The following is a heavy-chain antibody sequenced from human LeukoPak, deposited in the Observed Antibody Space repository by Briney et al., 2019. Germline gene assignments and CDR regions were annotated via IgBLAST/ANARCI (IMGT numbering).Heavy chain of an antibody. V-gene: IGHV3-21*01. D-gene: IGHD7-27*01. J-gene: IGHJ4*02. CDR1: GFIFSSYT. CDR3: ANGWGNRYFDH. CDR2: ISSTSSHI. Sequence: GGSLRLSCAASGFIFSSYTMNWVRQAPGKGLEWVSSISSTSSHINYADSVKGRFTISRDNTKNSLYLQMSSLRAEDTAVYYCANGWGNRYFDHWGQGTLVTVSS.